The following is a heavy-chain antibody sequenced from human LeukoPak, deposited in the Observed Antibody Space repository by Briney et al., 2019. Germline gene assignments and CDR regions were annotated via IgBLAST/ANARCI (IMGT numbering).Heavy chain of an antibody. Sequence: SETLSLTCTVSGGSVSSYYLSWIRQPPGKGLEWIGYIYYSGSTNYSPSLKSRVTISVDTSKNQFSLKLSSVTAVDTAVYYCARGWGYFDSWGQGTLVTGSS. CDR3: ARGWGYFDS. D-gene: IGHD7-27*01. CDR1: GGSVSSYY. J-gene: IGHJ4*02. V-gene: IGHV4-59*08. CDR2: IYYSGST.